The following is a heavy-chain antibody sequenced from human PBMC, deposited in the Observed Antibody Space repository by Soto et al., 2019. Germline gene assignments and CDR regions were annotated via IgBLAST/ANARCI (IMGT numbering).Heavy chain of an antibody. Sequence: AASVKVSCKASGYTFTSYAMHWVRQAPGQRLEWMGWINAGNGNTKYSQKFQGRVTITRDTSASTAYMELSSLRSEDTAVYYCAREGRITIFGVVNDAFDIWGQGTMVTVSS. J-gene: IGHJ3*02. D-gene: IGHD3-3*01. V-gene: IGHV1-3*01. CDR3: AREGRITIFGVVNDAFDI. CDR1: GYTFTSYA. CDR2: INAGNGNT.